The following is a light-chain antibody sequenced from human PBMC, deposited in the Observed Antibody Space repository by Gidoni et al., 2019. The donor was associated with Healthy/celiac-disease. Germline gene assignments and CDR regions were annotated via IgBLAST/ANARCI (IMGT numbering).Light chain of an antibody. V-gene: IGKV3-20*01. J-gene: IGKJ1*01. CDR1: QSVSSSY. CDR3: QQYGSSPPRT. Sequence: EMVLTQSPGTLSLSPGERATLSCRASQSVSSSYLAWYQQNPGQAPRLLIYGASSRATGIPDRFSGSGSGTDFTLTISRLEPEAFAVYYCQQYGSSPPRTFXXXTKVEIK. CDR2: GAS.